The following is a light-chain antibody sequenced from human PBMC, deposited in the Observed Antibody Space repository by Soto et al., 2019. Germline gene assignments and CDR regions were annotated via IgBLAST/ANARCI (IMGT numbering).Light chain of an antibody. CDR2: SAS. J-gene: IGKJ4*01. CDR3: LQHNSYPLT. V-gene: IGKV1-17*03. Sequence: DIQMTQSPSAMSASVGDRVTINCRASQDIKYYLAWFQQKPGKVPKRLIYSASSLQSGVPSRFSGSGSGTKFPLTISGLQPEASATYYWLQHNSYPLTFGGGTKVEIK. CDR1: QDIKYY.